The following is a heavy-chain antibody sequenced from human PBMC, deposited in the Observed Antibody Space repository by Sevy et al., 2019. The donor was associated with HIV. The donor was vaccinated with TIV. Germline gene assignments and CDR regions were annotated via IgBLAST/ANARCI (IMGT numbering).Heavy chain of an antibody. J-gene: IGHJ4*02. CDR2: LSFGCGKI. Sequence: GGSLRLSCAASGFAFYGYSMSWIRQAPGKGREWVATLSFGCGKINYADSVKGRFTISRDNSKNSFYLQMDNLRVEDTALYYCAREGCTRPHDYWGQGTRVTVSS. CDR1: GFAFYGYS. V-gene: IGHV3-23*01. CDR3: AREGCTRPHDY. D-gene: IGHD2-8*01.